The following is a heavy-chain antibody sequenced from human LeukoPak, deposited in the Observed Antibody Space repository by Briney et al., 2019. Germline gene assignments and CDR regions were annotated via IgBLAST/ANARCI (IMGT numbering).Heavy chain of an antibody. CDR2: ISSSSSYI. J-gene: IGHJ3*02. CDR3: ARDQRFLEWLLYGDAFDI. CDR1: GFTFSTYS. V-gene: IGHV3-21*01. D-gene: IGHD3-3*01. Sequence: GGSLRLSCAASGFTFSTYSMNWVRQAPGKGLEWVSSISSSSSYIYYADSVKGRFTISRDNAKNSLYLQMNSLRAEDTAVYYCARDQRFLEWLLYGDAFDIWGQGTMVTVSS.